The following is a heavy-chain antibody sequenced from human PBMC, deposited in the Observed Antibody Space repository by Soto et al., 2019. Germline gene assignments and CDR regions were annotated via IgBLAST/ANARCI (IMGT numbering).Heavy chain of an antibody. CDR3: ASREVDKRMVHYY. D-gene: IGHD5-18*01. J-gene: IGHJ4*02. V-gene: IGHV4-34*01. Sequence: SEARSLTCAVYAVFFSGYYWRLIRQPPGKGLEWIGEINHSGSTNYNPSLKSRVTLSVDTSKNQFSLKLRSVTAAETAVYYCASREVDKRMVHYYWGQGTLVIVSA. CDR2: INHSGST. CDR1: AVFFSGYY.